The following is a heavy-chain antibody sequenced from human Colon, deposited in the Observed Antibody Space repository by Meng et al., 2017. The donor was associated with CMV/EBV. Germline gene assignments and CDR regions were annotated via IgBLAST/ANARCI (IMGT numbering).Heavy chain of an antibody. CDR2: VYAGCTP. V-gene: IGHV3-66*02. CDR3: AREGGYSVLITYGLDV. CDR1: GVTVNSDY. Sequence: GESLKISWEVSGVTVNSDYINWVRQAPGKGLEWISVVYAGCTPYYAEYVRGRFTISRDNSKNTLYLQMNNLRPEDTAVYYCAREGGYSVLITYGLDVWGQGTTVTVSS. J-gene: IGHJ6*02. D-gene: IGHD1-26*01.